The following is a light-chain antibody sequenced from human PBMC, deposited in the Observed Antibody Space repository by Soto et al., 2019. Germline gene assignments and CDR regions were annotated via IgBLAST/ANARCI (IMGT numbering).Light chain of an antibody. CDR3: SSYTSSSTPFR. Sequence: QSALTQPASVSGSPGQSITISCTGTSSDVGGYNYVSWYQHHPGKAPKLMIYDVSNRPSGVSNRFSGSKSGNTASLTISGLQAEDEADYYCSSYTSSSTPFRFGPGTKLTV. J-gene: IGLJ1*01. CDR2: DVS. CDR1: SSDVGGYNY. V-gene: IGLV2-14*03.